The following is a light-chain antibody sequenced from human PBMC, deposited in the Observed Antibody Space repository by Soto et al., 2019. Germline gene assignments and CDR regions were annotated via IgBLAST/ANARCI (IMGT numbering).Light chain of an antibody. CDR1: SSDVGGYNS. CDR2: DVI. V-gene: IGLV2-11*01. J-gene: IGLJ1*01. Sequence: QSALTQPRSVSGSPGQSVTVSCIGTSSDVGGYNSVSWYQEHPGKAPKLMIYDVIKRPSGVPDRFSGSKSGSTASLTISGLLAEDEADYYCCSYVGSYSYVFGTGTKVTVL. CDR3: CSYVGSYSYV.